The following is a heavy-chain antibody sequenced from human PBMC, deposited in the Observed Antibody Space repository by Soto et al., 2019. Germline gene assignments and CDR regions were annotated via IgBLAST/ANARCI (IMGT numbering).Heavy chain of an antibody. D-gene: IGHD3-3*01. CDR3: ARSTIFGVVIVPDFDY. CDR2: IIPMFGTV. Sequence: WASVRVSCKASGGTFSSDAISWVRQAPGQGLEWMGGIIPMFGTVNYVQKFQGRVTITADESTSTAYMELRSLIPEDTAVYYCARSTIFGVVIVPDFDYWGQGTLVTVSS. V-gene: IGHV1-69*13. J-gene: IGHJ4*02. CDR1: GGTFSSDA.